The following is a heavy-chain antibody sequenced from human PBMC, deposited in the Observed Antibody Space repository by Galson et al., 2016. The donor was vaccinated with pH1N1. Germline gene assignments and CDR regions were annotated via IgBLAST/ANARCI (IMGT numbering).Heavy chain of an antibody. J-gene: IGHJ6*02. D-gene: IGHD1-14*01. V-gene: IGHV3-48*01. Sequence: SLRLSCAASGFTFSSYRMNWVRQAPGKGLEWVSYISSSSSTIYYADSVKGRFTITRDNAKNSLYLQMNSLRAEETAVYYCARVNHYYYYGMDVWGQGTTVTVSS. CDR2: ISSSSSTI. CDR3: ARVNHYYYYGMDV. CDR1: GFTFSSYR.